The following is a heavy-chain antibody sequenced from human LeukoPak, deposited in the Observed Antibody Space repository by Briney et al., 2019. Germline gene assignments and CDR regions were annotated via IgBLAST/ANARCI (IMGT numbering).Heavy chain of an antibody. Sequence: ASVKVSCKTSGYIFTPHHIHWMRQAPGQGLELLGWVSAADNPEYSQKFQGRVVITRDASATTSYLELNSLRSEDTAVYYCAMSVEMPPIPSFDYWGQGTLVTVSS. CDR3: AMSVEMPPIPSFDY. CDR1: GYIFTPHH. J-gene: IGHJ4*02. D-gene: IGHD5-24*01. V-gene: IGHV1-3*01. CDR2: VSAADNP.